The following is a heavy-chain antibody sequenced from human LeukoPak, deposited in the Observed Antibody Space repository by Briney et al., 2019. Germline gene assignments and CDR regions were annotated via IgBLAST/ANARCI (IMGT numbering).Heavy chain of an antibody. CDR1: GFTFSSYS. Sequence: GGSLRLSCAASGFTFSSYSMNWVRQAPGKGLEWVSYISSSSSTIYYADSVKGRFTISRDNAKNSLYLQMNSLRAEDTAVYYCARTLFSSSWYYFDYWGQGTLVTVSS. J-gene: IGHJ4*02. V-gene: IGHV3-48*04. D-gene: IGHD6-13*01. CDR3: ARTLFSSSWYYFDY. CDR2: ISSSSSTI.